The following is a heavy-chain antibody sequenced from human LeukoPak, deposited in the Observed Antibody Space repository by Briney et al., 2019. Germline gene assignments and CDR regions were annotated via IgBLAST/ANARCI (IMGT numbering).Heavy chain of an antibody. J-gene: IGHJ5*02. V-gene: IGHV1-18*01. Sequence: GASVRVSCKASGYRFTDVGISWVRQAPGQGLEWMGWISAYRGNTNYAQAFQDRATMTADAPTSTAYLELRSLRSDDTAVYYCARGGGLVPGIWFDPWGQGTLVTVSS. CDR3: ARGGGLVPGIWFDP. CDR1: GYRFTDVG. D-gene: IGHD6-19*01. CDR2: ISAYRGNT.